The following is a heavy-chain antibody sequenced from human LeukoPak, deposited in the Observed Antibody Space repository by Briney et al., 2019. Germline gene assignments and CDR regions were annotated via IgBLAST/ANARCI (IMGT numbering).Heavy chain of an antibody. CDR1: GGSFSAYC. CDR3: ASPLTTVTTRGPPGY. J-gene: IGHJ4*02. CDR2: INHSGST. V-gene: IGHV4-34*01. Sequence: SETLSLTCAVYGGSFSAYCWNWIRQPPGKGREWIGEINHSGSTNYNPSLKSRVTISIDTSKNQFSLKLSSVTAADTAVYYCASPLTTVTTRGPPGYWGQGTLVTVSS. D-gene: IGHD4-17*01.